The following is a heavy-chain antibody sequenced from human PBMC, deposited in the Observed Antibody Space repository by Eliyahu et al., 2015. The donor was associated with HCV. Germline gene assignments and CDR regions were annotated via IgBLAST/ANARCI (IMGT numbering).Heavy chain of an antibody. CDR3: ARGSQLRNFYYGMDV. Sequence: QVQLVQSGAEVKKPGASVKVSCKASGYTLTSYYMNWVRQAPGQGLEWMGIINPSGGSTTYAQKFQGRVTLTRHTSTSTVYMELSSLRSEDTAVYYCARGSQLRNFYYGMDVWGQGTTVTVSS. J-gene: IGHJ6*02. V-gene: IGHV1-46*01. CDR2: INPSGGST. D-gene: IGHD2-2*01. CDR1: GYTLTSYY.